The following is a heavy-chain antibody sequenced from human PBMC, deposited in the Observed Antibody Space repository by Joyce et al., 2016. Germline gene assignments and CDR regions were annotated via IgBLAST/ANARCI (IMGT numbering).Heavy chain of an antibody. CDR1: GFTFSYYA. CDR2: MSSDGINK. Sequence: QVQLVESGGGVVQPGRSLRLSCAAAGFTFSYYALHWVRQAPAKGLEWVAVMSSDGINKYYADSVKGRFTISRDTSKNTLYLQMNSLRAEDTAVYYCVRDIGITMSEPRYWGQGTLVTVSS. CDR3: VRDIGITMSEPRY. V-gene: IGHV3-30*04. D-gene: IGHD3-10*02. J-gene: IGHJ4*02.